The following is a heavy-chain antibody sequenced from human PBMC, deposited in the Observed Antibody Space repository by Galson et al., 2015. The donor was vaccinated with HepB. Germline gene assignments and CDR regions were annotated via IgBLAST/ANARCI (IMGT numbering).Heavy chain of an antibody. CDR3: AKDPYLYSALAGTMAGFDY. Sequence: SLRLSCAASGFTFSSYEMNWVRQAPGKGLEWVSYINNGGSTMYYADSVKGRFSISRDNSKNTLYLQMNSLRAEDTALYYCAKDPYLYSALAGTMAGFDYWGQGTLVTVSS. CDR1: GFTFSSYE. J-gene: IGHJ4*02. CDR2: INNGGSTM. D-gene: IGHD6-19*01. V-gene: IGHV3-48*03.